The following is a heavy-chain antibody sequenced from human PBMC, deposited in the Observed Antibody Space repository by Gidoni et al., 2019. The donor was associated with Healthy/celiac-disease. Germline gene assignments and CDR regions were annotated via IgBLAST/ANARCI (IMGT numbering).Heavy chain of an antibody. J-gene: IGHJ5*02. CDR1: GYTFTSSY. CDR3: ARGRGVNYDFWSGYYSSWFDP. V-gene: IGHV1-46*03. Sequence: QVQLVQSGAEVKKPGASVKVSCKASGYTFTSSYMHWVRQAPGQGLEWMGIINPSGGSTSYAQKFQGRVTMTRDTSTSTVYMELSSLRSEDTAVYYCARGRGVNYDFWSGYYSSWFDPWGQGTLVTVSS. D-gene: IGHD3-3*01. CDR2: INPSGGST.